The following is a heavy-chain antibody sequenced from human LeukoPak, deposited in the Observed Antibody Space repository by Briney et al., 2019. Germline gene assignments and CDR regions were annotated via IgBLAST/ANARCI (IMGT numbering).Heavy chain of an antibody. CDR1: GGTFSSYA. CDR2: IIPIFGTA. V-gene: IGHV1-69*13. Sequence: SVKVSCKASGGTFSSYAISWVRQAPGQGLEWVGGIIPIFGTANYAQKFQGRVTITADESTSTAYMELSSLRSEDTAVYYCARDPEPPSYCSSTSCAGAWPTHHYWGQGTLVTVSS. CDR3: ARDPEPPSYCSSTSCAGAWPTHHY. D-gene: IGHD2-2*01. J-gene: IGHJ4*02.